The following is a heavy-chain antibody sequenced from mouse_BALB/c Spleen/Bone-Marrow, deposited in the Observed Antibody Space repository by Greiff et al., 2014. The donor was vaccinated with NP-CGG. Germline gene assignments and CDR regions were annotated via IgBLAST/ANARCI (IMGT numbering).Heavy chain of an antibody. CDR2: ISYSANT. D-gene: IGHD1-2*01. CDR1: GYSITSDYA. CDR3: TRGTTAGFAY. Sequence: EVKLMESEPGLVKPSQSLSLTCTVTGYSITSDYAWNWIRQFPGNKLEWMGYISYSANTNYNPSLKSRISITRDTSKNQFFLQLNSVTAEDTATYYCTRGTTAGFAYWGLGTLVTVSA. J-gene: IGHJ3*01. V-gene: IGHV3-2*02.